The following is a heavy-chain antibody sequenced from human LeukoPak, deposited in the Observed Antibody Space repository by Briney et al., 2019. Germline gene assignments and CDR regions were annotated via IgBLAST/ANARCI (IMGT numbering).Heavy chain of an antibody. CDR1: GYTFTSYY. D-gene: IGHD1-26*01. V-gene: IGHV1-46*01. J-gene: IGHJ4*02. CDR3: ASVQGGSDFDY. Sequence: GASVKVSCKASGYTFTSYYMHWVRQAPGQGLEWMGVINPSGGSTTYAQKFQGRVTMTRDTSTSTVFMELSSLRSEDTAVYYCASVQGGSDFDYWGQGTLVTVSS. CDR2: INPSGGST.